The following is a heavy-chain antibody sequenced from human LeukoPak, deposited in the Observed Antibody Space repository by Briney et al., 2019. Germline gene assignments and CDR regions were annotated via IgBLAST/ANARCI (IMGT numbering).Heavy chain of an antibody. D-gene: IGHD6-6*01. CDR2: ISSGTGSYI. Sequence: GGSLRLSCVASGFSFISYSMNWGRHPPGKGLEWVLTISSGTGSYIYYADSVRGRFTISRDNAKNSLYLQMNSLRGEDTAVYYCARCSGVFGSSGYWGQGTLVTVSS. CDR1: GFSFISYS. CDR3: ARCSGVFGSSGY. J-gene: IGHJ4*02. V-gene: IGHV3-21*01.